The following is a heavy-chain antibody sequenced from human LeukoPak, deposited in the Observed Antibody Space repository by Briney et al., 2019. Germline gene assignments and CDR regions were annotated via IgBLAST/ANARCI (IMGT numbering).Heavy chain of an antibody. J-gene: IGHJ4*02. V-gene: IGHV3-49*04. CDR3: TRDASAVAVGFDY. CDR2: IRSKAYGGTT. CDR1: GFTFGDYA. D-gene: IGHD6-19*01. Sequence: GGSLRLSCTASGFTFGDYAMSWVRQAPGKGLEWVGFIRSKAYGGTTEYAASVKGRFTISRDDSKSIAYLQMNSLKTEDTAVYYCTRDASAVAVGFDYWGQGTLVTVSS.